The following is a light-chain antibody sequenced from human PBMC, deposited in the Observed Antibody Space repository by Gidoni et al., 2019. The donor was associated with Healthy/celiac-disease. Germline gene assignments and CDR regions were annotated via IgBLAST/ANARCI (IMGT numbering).Light chain of an antibody. CDR3: QVWDSSSDPYVV. Sequence: SYVLTKPPSVSVSPGKTARITWGGNTIGSKRVHWYQQKPGQAPVLVVYDDSDRPSGIPERFSGSNSGNTATLTISRVEAGDEADYYCQVWDSSSDPYVVFGGGTKLTVL. V-gene: IGLV3-21*03. J-gene: IGLJ2*01. CDR1: TIGSKR. CDR2: DDS.